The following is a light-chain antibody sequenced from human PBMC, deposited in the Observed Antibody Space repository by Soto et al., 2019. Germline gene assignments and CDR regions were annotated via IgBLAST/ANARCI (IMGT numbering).Light chain of an antibody. Sequence: DIQMTQSPSTLSASVGDRVTITCRASQSISSWLAWYQQKPGKAPKLLIYKTSNLETGVPSRFSGSGSGTEFTLTISSLHPDDFATYYCQQYNSYSWTFGQGTKVEIK. J-gene: IGKJ1*01. CDR3: QQYNSYSWT. V-gene: IGKV1-5*03. CDR1: QSISSW. CDR2: KTS.